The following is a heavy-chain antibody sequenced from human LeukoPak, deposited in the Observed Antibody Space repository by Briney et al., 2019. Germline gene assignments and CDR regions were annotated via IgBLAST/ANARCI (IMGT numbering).Heavy chain of an antibody. Sequence: EASVKVSCKVSGYTLTELSMHWVRQAPGKGLEWMGGFDPEDGETIYAQKFQGRVTMTEDTSTDTAYMELGSLRSEDTAVYYCAKCPSLWYSSDSNDAFNIGVQATMLTVSS. CDR2: FDPEDGET. J-gene: IGHJ3*02. CDR1: GYTLTELS. V-gene: IGHV1-24*01. CDR3: AKCPSLWYSSDSNDAFNI. D-gene: IGHD6-19*01.